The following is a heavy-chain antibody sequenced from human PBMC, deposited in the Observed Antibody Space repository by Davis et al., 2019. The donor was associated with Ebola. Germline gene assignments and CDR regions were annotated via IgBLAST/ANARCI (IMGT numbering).Heavy chain of an antibody. CDR3: ARRRGSSDVFDI. V-gene: IGHV4-61*01. CDR1: GGSVSSGSYY. J-gene: IGHJ3*02. Sequence: PSETLSLTCTVSGGSVSSGSYYWSWIRPPPGKGLEWIGYIYYCGSTNYNPSLKSRVTISVDTSRNQFSLKLRSVTAVDTAVYYCARRRGSSDVFDIWGQGTMVTVSS. CDR2: IYYCGST. D-gene: IGHD6-6*01.